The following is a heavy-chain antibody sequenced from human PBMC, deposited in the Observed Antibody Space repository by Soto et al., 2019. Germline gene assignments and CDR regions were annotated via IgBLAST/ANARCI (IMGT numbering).Heavy chain of an antibody. V-gene: IGHV3-30*18. CDR2: ISYDGSNK. J-gene: IGHJ6*02. Sequence: GGSLRLSCAASGFTFSSYGMHWVRQAPGKGLEWVAVISYDGSNKYYADSVKGRFTISRDNSKNTLYLQMNSLRAEDTAVYYCAKDFWPRTYYYDSSGHISGMDVWGQGTTVTVSS. D-gene: IGHD3-22*01. CDR3: AKDFWPRTYYYDSSGHISGMDV. CDR1: GFTFSSYG.